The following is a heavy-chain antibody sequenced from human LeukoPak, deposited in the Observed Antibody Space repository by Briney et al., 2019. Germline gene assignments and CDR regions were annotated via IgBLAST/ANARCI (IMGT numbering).Heavy chain of an antibody. CDR3: ATGPSFCGGDCYYYFAY. D-gene: IGHD2-21*02. CDR1: GITFSSSW. V-gene: IGHV3-7*01. Sequence: PGGSLRLSCAASGITFSSSWMSWVRQAPGKGLEWVANIKPDESEKYYVDSVKGRFTISRDNAKNSLYLQMNSLRAEDTALYYCATGPSFCGGDCYYYFAYWGRGALVTVSS. J-gene: IGHJ4*02. CDR2: IKPDESEK.